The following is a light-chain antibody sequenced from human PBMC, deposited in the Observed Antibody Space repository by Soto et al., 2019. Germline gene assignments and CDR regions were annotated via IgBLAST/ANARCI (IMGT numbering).Light chain of an antibody. J-gene: IGKJ4*01. V-gene: IGKV3-11*01. CDR1: QSVSSY. Sequence: EIVLTQSPATLSLSPGERATLSCRASQSVSSYLAWYQQKPGQAPMLPISDASNRATGIPARFSGSGSGTDFTLTVSSLEPEDFAVYYCQQRRDWPLTFGGGTKVEI. CDR2: DAS. CDR3: QQRRDWPLT.